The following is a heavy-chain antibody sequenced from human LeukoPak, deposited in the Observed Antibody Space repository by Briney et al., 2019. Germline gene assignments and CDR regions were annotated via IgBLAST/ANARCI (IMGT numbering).Heavy chain of an antibody. Sequence: PSETLSLTCAVYGGSFSGYYWSWIRQPPGKGLEWIGEINHSGSTNYNPPLKSRVTISVDTSKNQFSLKLSSVTAADTAVYYCARGASDFWSQGTLVTVSS. V-gene: IGHV4-34*01. CDR3: ARGASDF. D-gene: IGHD3-3*01. J-gene: IGHJ4*02. CDR1: GGSFSGYY. CDR2: INHSGST.